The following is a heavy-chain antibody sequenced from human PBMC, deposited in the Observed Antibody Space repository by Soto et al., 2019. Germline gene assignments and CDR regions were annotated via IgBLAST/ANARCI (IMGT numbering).Heavy chain of an antibody. Sequence: GGSLRLSCAASGFTFSSYGMHWVRQAPGKGLEWVAVISYDGSNKYYADSVKGRFTISRDNSKNTLYLQMNSLRAEDTAVYYCAKNYGSGGNWFDLWGQGTLVTVSS. V-gene: IGHV3-30*18. CDR1: GFTFSSYG. CDR2: ISYDGSNK. CDR3: AKNYGSGGNWFDL. D-gene: IGHD3-10*01. J-gene: IGHJ5*02.